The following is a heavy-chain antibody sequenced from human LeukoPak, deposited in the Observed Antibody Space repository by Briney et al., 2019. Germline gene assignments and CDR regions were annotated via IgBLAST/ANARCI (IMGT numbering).Heavy chain of an antibody. CDR1: GFTFSSYP. D-gene: IGHD2-21*02. Sequence: PGRSLRLSCAASGFTFSSYPMYWVRQAPGKGLEWVAVISSDGNYKYYADSVKGRLTISRDNAKNSLYLQMNSLRAEDTAMYYCARDGLRRPPTPYCGGDCPLDYWGQGTLVTVSS. J-gene: IGHJ4*02. V-gene: IGHV3-30*04. CDR3: ARDGLRRPPTPYCGGDCPLDY. CDR2: ISSDGNYK.